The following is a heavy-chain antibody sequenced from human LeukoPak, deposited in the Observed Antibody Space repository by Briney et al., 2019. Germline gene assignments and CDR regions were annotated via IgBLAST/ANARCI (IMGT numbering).Heavy chain of an antibody. CDR2: ISSSSSYI. Sequence: GGSLRLSCAASGFTFSSYSMNGVRQAPGKGLEWVSSISSSSSYIYYADSVKGRFTIPRDNAKNSLYLQMNSLRAEDTAVYYCARAHGRYCSSTSCCCRHYLDYYMDVWGKGTTVTVSS. CDR3: ARAHGRYCSSTSCCCRHYLDYYMDV. D-gene: IGHD2-2*01. V-gene: IGHV3-21*01. CDR1: GFTFSSYS. J-gene: IGHJ6*03.